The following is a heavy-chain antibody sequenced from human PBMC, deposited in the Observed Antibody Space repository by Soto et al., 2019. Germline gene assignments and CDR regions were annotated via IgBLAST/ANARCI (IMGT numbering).Heavy chain of an antibody. V-gene: IGHV3-23*01. CDR3: AKDQLGYYKPIDC. D-gene: IGHD3-9*01. CDR1: GFAFNNYA. J-gene: IGHJ4*02. Sequence: GGSLRLSCAASGFAFNNYAMSWVRQAPGKGPEWVSSISGGGSSTYYADSVKGRFTISRDNSKNTLYLQINSLRAADTAVYYCAKDQLGYYKPIDCWGRGTLVTVSS. CDR2: ISGGGSST.